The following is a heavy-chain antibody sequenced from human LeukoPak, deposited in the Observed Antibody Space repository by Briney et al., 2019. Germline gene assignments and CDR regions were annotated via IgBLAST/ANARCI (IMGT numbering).Heavy chain of an antibody. CDR3: TRRLASGTYRPDY. Sequence: KTSETLSLTCTVSGGSISSSTYCWGWIRQPPGKGLEWIGTIYYTGSTYYNPSLQSRVTISVDTSKNQFSLKLSSVTAADMAVYYCTRRLASGTYRPDYWGQGTLVTVSS. V-gene: IGHV4-39*01. J-gene: IGHJ4*02. D-gene: IGHD3-10*01. CDR2: IYYTGST. CDR1: GGSISSSTYC.